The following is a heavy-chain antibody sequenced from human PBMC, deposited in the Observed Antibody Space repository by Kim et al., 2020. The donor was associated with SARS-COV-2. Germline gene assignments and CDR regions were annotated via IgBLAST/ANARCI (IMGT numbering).Heavy chain of an antibody. V-gene: IGHV3-15*01. D-gene: IGHD3-3*01. CDR3: TTEKPHYDFWSGYPPHYYGMDV. CDR2: IKSKTDGGTT. J-gene: IGHJ6*02. CDR1: GFTFSNAW. Sequence: GGSLRLSCAASGFTFSNAWMSWVRQAPGKGLEWVGRIKSKTDGGTTDYAAPVKGRFTISRDDSKNTLYLQMNSLKTEDTAVYYCTTEKPHYDFWSGYPPHYYGMDVWGQGTTVTVSS.